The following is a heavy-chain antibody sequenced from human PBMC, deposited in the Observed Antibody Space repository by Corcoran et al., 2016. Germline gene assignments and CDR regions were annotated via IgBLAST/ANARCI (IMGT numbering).Heavy chain of an antibody. CDR1: GGSISSYY. D-gene: IGHD1-26*01. J-gene: IGHJ2*01. Sequence: QVQLQESGPGLVKPSETLSLTCTVSGGSISSYYWSWIRQPPGKGLEWIGYIYYSGSTNYNPSLKSRVTISVDTSKNQFSLKLSSVTAADTAVYYCARAKYSGSLGRVWYCDLWGRGTLVTVSS. CDR3: ARAKYSGSLGRVWYCDL. CDR2: IYYSGST. V-gene: IGHV4-59*01.